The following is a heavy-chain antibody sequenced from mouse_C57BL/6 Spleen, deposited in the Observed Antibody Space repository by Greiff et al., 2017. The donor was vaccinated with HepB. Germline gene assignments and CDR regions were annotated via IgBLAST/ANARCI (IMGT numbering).Heavy chain of an antibody. CDR2: INYDGSST. Sequence: EVQVVESEGGLVQPGSSMKLSCTASGFTFSDYYMAWVRQVPEKGLEWVANINYDGSSTYYLDSLKSRFIISRDNAKNILYLQMSSLKSEDTATYYCARVPYGTTMDYWGQGTSVTVSS. J-gene: IGHJ4*01. D-gene: IGHD2-1*01. V-gene: IGHV5-16*01. CDR1: GFTFSDYY. CDR3: ARVPYGTTMDY.